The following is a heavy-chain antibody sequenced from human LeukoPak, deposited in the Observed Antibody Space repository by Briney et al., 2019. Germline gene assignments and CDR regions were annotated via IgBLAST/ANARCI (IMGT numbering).Heavy chain of an antibody. D-gene: IGHD3-22*01. J-gene: IGHJ4*02. CDR1: GYTFTCYY. CDR2: IDPNSGGT. V-gene: IGHV1-2*02. CDR3: AREFRVYSLKGLLLLKY. Sequence: ASVKVSCKASGYTFTCYYMHWVRQAPGQGLEWMGWIDPNSGGTNYAQKFQGRVTMTRDTSISTAYMELSRLRSDDTAVYYCAREFRVYSLKGLLLLKYWGQGTLVTVSS.